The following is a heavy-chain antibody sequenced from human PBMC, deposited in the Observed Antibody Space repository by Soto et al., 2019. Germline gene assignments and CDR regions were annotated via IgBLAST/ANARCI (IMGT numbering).Heavy chain of an antibody. Sequence: QITLKESGPTLVKPTQTLTLTCTFSGFSLTSNAVGVGWFRQPPGKALEWLALIYWDDDNHYGPSLKSRLTFTKDTSKNQVVLIMTNMDPVDTATYYCAHGSGWLFDFWGQGTLVTVSS. CDR3: AHGSGWLFDF. V-gene: IGHV2-5*05. J-gene: IGHJ4*02. D-gene: IGHD6-19*01. CDR2: IYWDDDN. CDR1: GFSLTSNAVG.